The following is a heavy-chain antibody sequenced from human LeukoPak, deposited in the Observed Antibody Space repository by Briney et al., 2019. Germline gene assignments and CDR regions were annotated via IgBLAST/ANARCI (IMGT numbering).Heavy chain of an antibody. CDR2: IYYSGST. Sequence: SETLSLTCTVSGGSISSYYWSWIRQPPGKGLEWIGYIYYSGSTNYNPSLKSRVTISVDTSKNQFSLKLSSVTAADTAVYYCARIRSSWLYYYYYYMDVWGKGTTVTVSS. V-gene: IGHV4-59*01. D-gene: IGHD6-13*01. CDR1: GGSISSYY. CDR3: ARIRSSWLYYYYYYMDV. J-gene: IGHJ6*03.